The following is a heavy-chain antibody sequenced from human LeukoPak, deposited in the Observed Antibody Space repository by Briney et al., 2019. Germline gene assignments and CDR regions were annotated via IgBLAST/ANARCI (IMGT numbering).Heavy chain of an antibody. CDR2: IYYSGST. Sequence: PSETLSLTCTVSGGSISSYYWSWIRQPPGKELEWIGYIYYSGSTNYNPSLKSRVTMSVDTSKNHFSLKLSSVTAADPAVYYCARVGSSWRYFDYWGQGTLVTVSS. D-gene: IGHD6-13*01. CDR1: GGSISSYY. J-gene: IGHJ4*02. CDR3: ARVGSSWRYFDY. V-gene: IGHV4-59*01.